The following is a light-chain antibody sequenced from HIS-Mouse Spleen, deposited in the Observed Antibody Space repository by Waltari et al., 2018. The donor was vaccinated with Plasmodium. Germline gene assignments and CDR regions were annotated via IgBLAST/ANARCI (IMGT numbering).Light chain of an antibody. Sequence: QSALTQPRSVSGSPGQSVTISCTGTSSDVGGYNYVSWYQQHPDKAPKLMIYEVSKRTEGVQERFSGSNCGNTAHLTISGSQAMDEADYYCQAGDSSTVLFGGGTKLTVL. J-gene: IGLJ2*01. CDR3: QAGDSSTVL. CDR1: SSDVGGYNY. V-gene: IGLV2-11*01. CDR2: EVS.